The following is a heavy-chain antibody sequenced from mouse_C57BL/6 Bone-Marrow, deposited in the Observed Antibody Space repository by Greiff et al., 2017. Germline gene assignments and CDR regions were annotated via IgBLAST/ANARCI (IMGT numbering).Heavy chain of an antibody. CDR3: ARDPFIYYYGSSWFAD. Sequence: QVQLQQSGAELARPGASVKLSCKASGYTFTSYGISWVKQRTGQGLEWIGEIYPRSGNTYYNEKFKGKATLTADKSSSTAYMELRSLTSEDSAVYFCARDPFIYYYGSSWFADWGQGTLVTGSA. CDR1: GYTFTSYG. CDR2: IYPRSGNT. J-gene: IGHJ3*01. D-gene: IGHD1-1*01. V-gene: IGHV1-81*01.